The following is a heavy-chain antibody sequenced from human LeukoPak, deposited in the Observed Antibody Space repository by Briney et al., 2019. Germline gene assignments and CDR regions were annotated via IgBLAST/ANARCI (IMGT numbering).Heavy chain of an antibody. CDR3: ARGPAVAAYYFDY. D-gene: IGHD6-19*01. Sequence: SGTLSLTSTVSGGSISSSSYYWGWIRQPPGKGLEWIGSIYYSGSTYYNPSLKSRVTISVDTSKNQFSLKLSSVTAADTAVYYCARGPAVAAYYFDYWGQGTLVTVSS. J-gene: IGHJ4*02. V-gene: IGHV4-39*07. CDR1: GGSISSSSYY. CDR2: IYYSGST.